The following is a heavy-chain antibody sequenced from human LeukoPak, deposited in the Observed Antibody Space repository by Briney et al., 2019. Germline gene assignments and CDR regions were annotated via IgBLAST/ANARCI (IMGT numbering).Heavy chain of an antibody. V-gene: IGHV1-2*02. D-gene: IGHD3-10*01. CDR2: INPNSGDT. J-gene: IGHJ4*02. Sequence: ASVKVSCKASGYTFTGYYVHWMRQAPGQGLEWMGWINPNSGDTEYGQKFQGRVTMTRDTSIATAYMEMTGLAPDDTAVYYCARDRGPSYDSGIYFQYYFHYWGQGTLVTVSS. CDR1: GYTFTGYY. CDR3: ARDRGPSYDSGIYFQYYFHY.